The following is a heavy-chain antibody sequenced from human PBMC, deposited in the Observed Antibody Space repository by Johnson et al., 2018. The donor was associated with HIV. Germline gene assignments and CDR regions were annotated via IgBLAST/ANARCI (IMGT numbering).Heavy chain of an antibody. D-gene: IGHD6-6*01. CDR2: ISFDGSNK. CDR3: ASIAARRVSAFDI. V-gene: IGHV3-30*04. J-gene: IGHJ3*02. Sequence: QVQLVESGGGVVQPGRSLRLSCVGSGFTFSGYAMHWVRQAPGKGLEWAAVISFDGSNKYFADSVKGRFTISRDNSKNTLYLQMNSLRAEDTAVYYCASIAARRVSAFDIWGQGTMVTVSS. CDR1: GFTFSGYA.